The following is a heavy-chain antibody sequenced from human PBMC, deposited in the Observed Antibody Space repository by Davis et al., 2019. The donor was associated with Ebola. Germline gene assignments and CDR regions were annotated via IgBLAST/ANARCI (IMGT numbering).Heavy chain of an antibody. CDR1: GYSFKNYA. V-gene: IGHV1-18*01. J-gene: IGHJ4*02. D-gene: IGHD6-6*01. CDR2: ISAYNGNT. Sequence: ASVKVSCKASGYSFKNYAISWVRQAPGQGLEWMGWISAYNGNTNYAQKVQGRVTMTTDTLANIAYMELRGLRSDETAVYYCARGRYPTSSLDFWGQGTPVAVSA. CDR3: ARGRYPTSSLDF.